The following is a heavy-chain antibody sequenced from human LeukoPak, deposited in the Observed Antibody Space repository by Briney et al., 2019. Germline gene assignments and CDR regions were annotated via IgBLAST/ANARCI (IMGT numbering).Heavy chain of an antibody. CDR1: GGSISSHY. Sequence: PSETLSLTCNVSGGSISSHYWSWLRQPAGKGLEWIGRIYTSVTTNYNPSLKSRVTMSIDASKNQFSLRLSSVTAADTAVYYCARGRRGLLWFGSFDYWGQGTLVTVSS. V-gene: IGHV4-4*07. J-gene: IGHJ4*01. CDR2: IYTSVTT. D-gene: IGHD3-10*01. CDR3: ARGRRGLLWFGSFDY.